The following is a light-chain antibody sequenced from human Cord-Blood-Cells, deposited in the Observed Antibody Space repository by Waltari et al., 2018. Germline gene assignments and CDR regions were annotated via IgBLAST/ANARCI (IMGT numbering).Light chain of an antibody. CDR3: AAWDDSLNGPV. V-gene: IGLV1-44*01. CDR2: SNN. J-gene: IGLJ2*01. CDR1: SSNIGSNT. Sequence: QSVLTQPPSASGTPGQRVTIPCSGSSSNIGSNTVNWYQQLPGTAPKLLIYSNNQRPSGVPDRFSGSKSGTSACLAISGLQSEDEAEYYCAAWDDSLNGPVFGGGTKLTVL.